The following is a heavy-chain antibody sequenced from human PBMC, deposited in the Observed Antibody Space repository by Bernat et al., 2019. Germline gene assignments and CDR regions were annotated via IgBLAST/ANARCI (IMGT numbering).Heavy chain of an antibody. CDR2: ISGSGSST. CDR3: AKPHYDFWSGYYY. V-gene: IGHV3-23*01. D-gene: IGHD3-3*01. J-gene: IGHJ4*02. CDR1: GFTFSSYA. Sequence: EVQLLESGGGLVQPGGSLRLSCAASGFTFSSYAMSWVRQAPGKGLEWVSTISGSGSSTYYADSVKGRFTISRDNSKNTLYLQMNSLRAEDTAVYYCAKPHYDFWSGYYYWGQGTLVNVSS.